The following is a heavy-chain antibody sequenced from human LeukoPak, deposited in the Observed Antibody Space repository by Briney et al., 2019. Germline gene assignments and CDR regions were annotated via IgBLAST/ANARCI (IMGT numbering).Heavy chain of an antibody. J-gene: IGHJ3*02. CDR3: ARDARYFDWLLPPPDAFDI. Sequence: PSETLCLTCTVSGGSLRGYYWSWIRHPPGKGRGWSGYIYYSGSTNYNPSLKRRGPVSLDTPQNQFSLKLSSVSAADPAMYYCARDARYFDWLLPPPDAFDIWGQGTMVTVSS. D-gene: IGHD3-9*01. V-gene: IGHV4-59*01. CDR1: GGSLRGYY. CDR2: IYYSGST.